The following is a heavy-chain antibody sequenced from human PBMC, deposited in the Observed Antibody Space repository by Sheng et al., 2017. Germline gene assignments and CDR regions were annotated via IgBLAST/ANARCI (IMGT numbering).Heavy chain of an antibody. CDR2: ISYDGSNK. V-gene: IGHV3-30*01. CDR1: GFTFSSYA. J-gene: IGHJ6*02. Sequence: ESGGGVVQPGRSLRLSCAASGFTFSSYAMHWVRQAPGKGLEWVAVISYDGSNKYYADSVKGRFTISRDNSKNTLYLQMNSLRAEDTAVYYCARTNDFWSGLRGYYGMDVWDQGP. D-gene: IGHD3-3*01. CDR3: ARTNDFWSGLRGYYGMDV.